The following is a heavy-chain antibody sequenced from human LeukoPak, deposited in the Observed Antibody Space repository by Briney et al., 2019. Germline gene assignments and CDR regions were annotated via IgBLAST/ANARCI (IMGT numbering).Heavy chain of an antibody. CDR2: INPNSGGT. CDR1: GYTFTGYY. J-gene: IGHJ5*02. Sequence: ASVKVPCKASGYTFTGYYMHWVRQAPGRGLEWMGWINPNSGGTNYAQKFQGRVTMTRDTSISTAYMELSRLRSDDTAVYYCARGTGTTGGDWFDPWGQGTLVTVSS. D-gene: IGHD1-1*01. V-gene: IGHV1-2*02. CDR3: ARGTGTTGGDWFDP.